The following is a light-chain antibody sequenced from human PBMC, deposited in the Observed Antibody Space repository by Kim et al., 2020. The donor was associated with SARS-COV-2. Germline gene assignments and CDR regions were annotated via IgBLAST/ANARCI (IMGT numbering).Light chain of an antibody. J-gene: IGKJ2*01. CDR2: KAS. Sequence: SASVGDRVTIACRASQCISRWLAWYQQKPGKAPNLLIYKASSLESGVPSKFSGSGSGTEFTLTISSLQPDDFATYYCQQYKIYPYTFGQGTKLEI. CDR1: QCISRW. V-gene: IGKV1-5*03. CDR3: QQYKIYPYT.